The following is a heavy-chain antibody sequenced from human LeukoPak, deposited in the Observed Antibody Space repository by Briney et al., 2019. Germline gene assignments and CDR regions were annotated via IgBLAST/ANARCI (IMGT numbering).Heavy chain of an antibody. D-gene: IGHD1-1*01. CDR3: TRDRGAYNLYDY. J-gene: IGHJ4*02. CDR1: GYTFGDYA. Sequence: GGSLRLSCTASGYTFGDYAMSWIRQAPGKGLEWVGFIRSKAYGETADYAASVKGRFTISRDDSKAIAYLQMNSLKTEDTAVYHCTRDRGAYNLYDYWGQGTLVTVSS. CDR2: IRSKAYGETA. V-gene: IGHV3-49*03.